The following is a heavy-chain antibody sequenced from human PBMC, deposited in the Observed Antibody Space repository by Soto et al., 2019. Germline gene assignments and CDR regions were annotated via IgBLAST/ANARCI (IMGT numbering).Heavy chain of an antibody. CDR2: ISYDGSNK. J-gene: IGHJ6*02. D-gene: IGHD3-3*01. V-gene: IGHV3-30-3*01. CDR3: ARGRFSALEV. Sequence: LRLSCAASGFXFSSYLMHWVRQAPGMGLEWVADISYDGSNKFYADSVKGRFTISRENSKNTVYVEMNSLRAEDAAVYYCARGRFSALEVWGQGTTVNVLL. CDR1: GFXFSSYL.